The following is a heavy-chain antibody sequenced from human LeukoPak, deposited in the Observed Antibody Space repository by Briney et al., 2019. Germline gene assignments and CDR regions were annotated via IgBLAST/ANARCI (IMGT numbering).Heavy chain of an antibody. Sequence: GASVKVSCKPSGYTFIPYALHWVRQAAGQRLEWMGWFNTANGNTKHSPNSQGRVNTTRHTAPNTANTELTSLRSEDPALYYCARQMHDDAFDIWGQGTMVTVSS. CDR1: GYTFIPYA. J-gene: IGHJ3*02. CDR3: ARQMHDDAFDI. CDR2: FNTANGNT. V-gene: IGHV1-3*04. D-gene: IGHD5-24*01.